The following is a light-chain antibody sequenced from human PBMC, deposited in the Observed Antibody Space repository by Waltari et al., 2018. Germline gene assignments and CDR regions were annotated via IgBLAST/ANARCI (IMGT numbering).Light chain of an antibody. CDR1: SSDVGNYQR. J-gene: IGLJ2*01. Sequence: QSALTQPASVSGSPGQSLTISCTGTSSDVGNYQRVSWYQQHPGKAPKHMIYAVSKRPSGVSDRFSGSKSGDMASLTISGLQPEDEAEYFCSSYAGSSKGVFGGGTKVTVL. V-gene: IGLV2-23*02. CDR2: AVS. CDR3: SSYAGSSKGV.